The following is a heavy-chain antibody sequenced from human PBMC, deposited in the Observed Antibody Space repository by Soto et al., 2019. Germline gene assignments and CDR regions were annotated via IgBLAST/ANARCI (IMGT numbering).Heavy chain of an antibody. CDR3: ARDDPPLFD. V-gene: IGHV1-18*01. CDR2: INVYNGNT. CDR1: GYTFASYA. J-gene: IGHJ4*02. Sequence: QVQLVQSGAEVKKPGASVKVSCKASGYTFASYAISWVRQAPGQGLEWMGWINVYNGNTKYAQKLQGRITMTTDTSTSTAYMDLRRLRSDDTAVYYCARDDPPLFDWGQGTLVTVSS. D-gene: IGHD3-10*02.